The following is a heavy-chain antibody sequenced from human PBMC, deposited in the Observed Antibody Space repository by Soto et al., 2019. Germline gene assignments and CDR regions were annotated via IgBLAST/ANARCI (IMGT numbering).Heavy chain of an antibody. CDR2: ISGSGGST. Sequence: GGSLRLSCAASGFTFSTYAVGWVRQAPGKGLEWVSIISGSGGSTYYPDSVKGRFTISRDNSKNTLYLQMNSLRADDTAVYYCAKLPAAQSYFDFWGQGTLVTVSS. CDR1: GFTFSTYA. J-gene: IGHJ4*02. CDR3: AKLPAAQSYFDF. V-gene: IGHV3-23*01. D-gene: IGHD2-2*01.